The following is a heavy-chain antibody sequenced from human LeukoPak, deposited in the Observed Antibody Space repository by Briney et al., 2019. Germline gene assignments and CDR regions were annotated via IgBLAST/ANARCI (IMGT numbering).Heavy chain of an antibody. CDR2: IYYGGRT. CDR1: NGSVFGHY. D-gene: IGHD6-19*01. J-gene: IGHJ4*02. Sequence: SETLSLTCGVYNGSVFGHYWSWIRQPPGKGLEWIGEIYYGGRTKYSPSLKNRVTISVDTSKNQVSLNLGSVTAGDTAVYFCARHGGWYFDYWGQGILVTVSS. V-gene: IGHV4-34*01. CDR3: ARHGGWYFDY.